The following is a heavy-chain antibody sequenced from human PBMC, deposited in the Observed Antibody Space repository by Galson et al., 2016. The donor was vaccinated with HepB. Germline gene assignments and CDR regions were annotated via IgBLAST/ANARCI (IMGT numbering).Heavy chain of an antibody. CDR3: ARGLRLRDSNVVVPPAPDY. D-gene: IGHD2-2*01. J-gene: IGHJ4*02. Sequence: SLRLSCVASGFTLSTYDMNWVRQAPGKGLEWVSLISRGGDDKYYTDSLRGRFTISRDDAKNSLYLQINSLTVEDTAVYYCARGLRLRDSNVVVPPAPDYWGQGTLVTVSS. V-gene: IGHV3-21*06. CDR1: GFTLSTYD. CDR2: ISRGGDDK.